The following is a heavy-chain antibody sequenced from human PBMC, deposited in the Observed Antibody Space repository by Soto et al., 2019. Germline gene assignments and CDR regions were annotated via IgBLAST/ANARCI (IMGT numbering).Heavy chain of an antibody. V-gene: IGHV5-51*01. D-gene: IGHD1-26*01. Sequence: GESLKISCRASVYSSPTYCVAWLRQMPVKGLEWMGIIYPADSDTRYSPSFQGQVTISADETSGTAYVQWSSLKASDTAVYYCATWGLGVNWGQGSLVTGSS. CDR2: IYPADSDT. CDR1: VYSSPTYC. CDR3: ATWGLGVN. J-gene: IGHJ1*01.